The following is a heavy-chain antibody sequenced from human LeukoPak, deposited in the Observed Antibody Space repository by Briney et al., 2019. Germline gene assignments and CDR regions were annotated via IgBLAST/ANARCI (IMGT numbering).Heavy chain of an antibody. CDR1: SGSISSSSYY. J-gene: IGHJ4*02. CDR3: ARPTVEMATIWGWYCFDY. CDR2: IYYSGST. D-gene: IGHD5-24*01. Sequence: PSETLSLTCTVSSGSISSSSYYWGWIRQPPGKGLEWIGSIYYSGSTYYNPSLKSRVTISVDTSKNQFSLKLSSVTAADTAVYYCARPTVEMATIWGWYCFDYWGQGTLVTVSS. V-gene: IGHV4-39*01.